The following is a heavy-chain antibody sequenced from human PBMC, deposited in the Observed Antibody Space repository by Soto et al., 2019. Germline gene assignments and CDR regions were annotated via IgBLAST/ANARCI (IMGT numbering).Heavy chain of an antibody. CDR1: GGTFSSYA. CDR2: IIPIFGTA. Sequence: QVQLVQSGAEVKKPGSSVKVSCKASGGTFSSYAISWVRQAPGQGLEWMGGIIPIFGTANYAQKFQGRVTITADESTSTAYMGLSSLRSEDTAVYYCATGYYYDSSGYYYDAFDIWGQGTMVTVSS. CDR3: ATGYYYDSSGYYYDAFDI. D-gene: IGHD3-22*01. J-gene: IGHJ3*02. V-gene: IGHV1-69*01.